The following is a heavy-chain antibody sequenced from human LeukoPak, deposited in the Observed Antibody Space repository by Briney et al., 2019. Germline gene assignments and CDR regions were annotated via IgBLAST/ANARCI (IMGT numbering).Heavy chain of an antibody. V-gene: IGHV3-66*01. J-gene: IGHJ5*02. CDR2: IYSDGST. Sequence: PGGSLSLSCAASGFTVSSNYMSWVGQAPGKGLEWVSVIYSDGSTSYADSVKGRFTISRDNSKNALYLQMNSLRVEDTAIYYCARDVMVRNWFDPWGQGTLVTVSS. CDR3: ARDVMVRNWFDP. D-gene: IGHD3-10*01. CDR1: GFTVSSNY.